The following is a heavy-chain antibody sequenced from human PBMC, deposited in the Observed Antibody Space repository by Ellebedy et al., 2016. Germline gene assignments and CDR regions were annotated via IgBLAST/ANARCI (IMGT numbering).Heavy chain of an antibody. J-gene: IGHJ4*02. V-gene: IGHV3-53*01. CDR2: IYSGGST. CDR3: ARGGEWLLYAGVFDY. Sequence: GGSLRLSCAASGFTVSSNYMSWVRQAPGKGLEWVSVIYSGGSTYYADSVKGRFTISRDNSKNTLYLQMNSLRAEDTAVYYCARGGEWLLYAGVFDYWGQGTLVTVSS. D-gene: IGHD3-3*01. CDR1: GFTVSSNY.